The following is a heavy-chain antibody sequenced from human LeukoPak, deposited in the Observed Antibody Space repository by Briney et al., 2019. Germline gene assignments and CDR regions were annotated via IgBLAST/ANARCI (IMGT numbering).Heavy chain of an antibody. CDR1: GYTFTSYY. CDR2: INPSGGNT. V-gene: IGHV1-46*01. D-gene: IGHD5-24*01. CDR3: ARENEGDGYRGGGVSDY. Sequence: ASVKVSCKASGYTFTSYYMHWVRQAPGQGLEWMGIINPSGGNTSYAQKFQGRVTMTRDTSTSTVYMELSSLRSEDTAVYYCARENEGDGYRGGGVSDYWGQGTLVTVSS. J-gene: IGHJ4*02.